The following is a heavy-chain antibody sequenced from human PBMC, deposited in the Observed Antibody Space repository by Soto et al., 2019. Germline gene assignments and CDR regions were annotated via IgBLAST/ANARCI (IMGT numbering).Heavy chain of an antibody. J-gene: IGHJ4*02. V-gene: IGHV1-46*02. CDR3: ARGPDDSDVPRWDY. CDR1: GYNFNQYY. Sequence: QVQLVQSGAEVRKPGASVRLSCETSGYNFNQYYIHWVRQAPGQGLEWMGIINLRGGTTEYAHKFRGRVHVTGATSTRTAYMQLSSLRSEDTAVYFCARGPDDSDVPRWDYWGQGTLVTVSS. CDR2: INLRGGTT. D-gene: IGHD4-17*01.